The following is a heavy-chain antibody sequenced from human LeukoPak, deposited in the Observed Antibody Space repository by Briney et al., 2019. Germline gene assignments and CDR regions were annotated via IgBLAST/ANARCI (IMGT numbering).Heavy chain of an antibody. Sequence: PGGSLRLSCAASGFTVSSNYMSWVRQAPGKGLEWVANIKQDGSEKYYVDSVKGRFTISRDNAKNSLYLQMNSLRAEDTAVYYCARGPPCREYCSLGFYFDYWGQGTLVTVSS. CDR1: GFTVSSNY. CDR2: IKQDGSEK. J-gene: IGHJ4*02. CDR3: ARGPPCREYCSLGFYFDY. V-gene: IGHV3-7*05. D-gene: IGHD2/OR15-2a*01.